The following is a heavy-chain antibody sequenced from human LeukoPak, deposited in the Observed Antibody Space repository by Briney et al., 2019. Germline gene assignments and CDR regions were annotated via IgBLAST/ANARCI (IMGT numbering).Heavy chain of an antibody. CDR3: SRDDQYCSWN. CDR2: IKHDGSDK. D-gene: IGHD2-21*02. V-gene: IGHV3-7*05. J-gene: IGHJ4*02. CDR1: GFRVSTYW. Sequence: GGSLRLSCAASGFRVSTYWMSWVRQAPGKGLEWVANIKHDGSDKYYVDSVKGRFTISRDNAKNSLYLQMNSLRAEDTAAYYCSRDDQYCSWNWGQGTLVTVSS.